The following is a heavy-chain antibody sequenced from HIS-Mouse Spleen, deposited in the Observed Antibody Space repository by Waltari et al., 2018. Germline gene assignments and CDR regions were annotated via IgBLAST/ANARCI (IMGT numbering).Heavy chain of an antibody. CDR3: ARPDVLMVYAIDY. CDR1: GFTFSSYS. V-gene: IGHV3-21*01. CDR2: ISSSSSYI. D-gene: IGHD2-8*01. Sequence: EVQLVESGGGLVKPGGSLRLSCAASGFTFSSYSMNWVRQAPGKGLEWVSSISSSSSYIYYADSVKGRFTIARDNAKNSLYLQMNSLRAEDTAVYYCARPDVLMVYAIDYWGQGTLVTVSS. J-gene: IGHJ4*02.